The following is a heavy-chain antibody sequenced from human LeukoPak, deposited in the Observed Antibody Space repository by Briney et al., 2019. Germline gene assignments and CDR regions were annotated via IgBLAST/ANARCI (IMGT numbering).Heavy chain of an antibody. J-gene: IGHJ6*02. V-gene: IGHV4-31*03. CDR2: IYYSGST. CDR1: GGSISSGGYY. Sequence: PSETLSVTCTVSGGSISSGGYYWSWIRQHPGKGVEWLGYIYYSGSTYYNPSLKSRVTISVDTSKNQLSLKLSSVTAADTAVYYCARRDSNYVGGYYYYYGMHVWGQGTTVTVSS. D-gene: IGHD4-11*01. CDR3: ARRDSNYVGGYYYYYGMHV.